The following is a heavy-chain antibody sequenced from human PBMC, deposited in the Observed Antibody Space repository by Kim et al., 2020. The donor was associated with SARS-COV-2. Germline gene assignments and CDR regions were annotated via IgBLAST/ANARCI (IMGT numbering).Heavy chain of an antibody. CDR3: ARGFSRGWYFDL. CDR1: GGSVSSGSYY. V-gene: IGHV4-61*01. Sequence: SETLSLTCTVSGGSVSSGSYYWSWIRQPPGKGLEWIGYIYYSGSTNYNPSLKSRVTISVDTSKNQFSLKLSSVTAADTAVYYCARGFSRGWYFDLWGRGTLVTVSS. J-gene: IGHJ2*01. CDR2: IYYSGST.